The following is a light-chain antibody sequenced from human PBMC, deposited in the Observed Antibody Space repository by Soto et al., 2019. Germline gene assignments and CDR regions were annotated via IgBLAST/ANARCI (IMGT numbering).Light chain of an antibody. J-gene: IGLJ3*02. Sequence: QSVLTQPPSASGTPGQGVTISCSRSISNIGSKTVKWYQQFPGTAPQLLIYDVSDRPSGVPDRFSGSKSGITASLTISGLQAEDEADYYCCSYAGSNTWVFGGGTKLTVL. V-gene: IGLV1-44*01. CDR1: ISNIGSKT. CDR2: DVS. CDR3: CSYAGSNTWV.